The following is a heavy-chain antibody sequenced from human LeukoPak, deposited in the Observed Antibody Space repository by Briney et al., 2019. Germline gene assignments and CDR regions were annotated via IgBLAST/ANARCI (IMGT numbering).Heavy chain of an antibody. D-gene: IGHD4-17*01. J-gene: IGHJ5*02. V-gene: IGHV1-18*01. Sequence: ASVKVSCKASGYTFTSYGITWVRQAPGQGLEWMGWISIYNGKTKYAQNLQGRVTMTADTSTTTAYMELRSLRSDDTAVYYCARDAYGDYVRAWFDPWGQGTLVTVSS. CDR3: ARDAYGDYVRAWFDP. CDR2: ISIYNGKT. CDR1: GYTFTSYG.